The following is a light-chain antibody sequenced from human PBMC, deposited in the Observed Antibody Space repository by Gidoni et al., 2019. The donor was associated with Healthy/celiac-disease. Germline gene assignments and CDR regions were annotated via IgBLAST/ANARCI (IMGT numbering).Light chain of an antibody. Sequence: DIVMTQSPLSLPVTPGEPASISSRSRQSLLHSNGYNYLDWYLQKQVQSPQLLIYLGSNRASVVPDRFSGSGSGTDFTLKISRVEADDVGVYYCMQALQISWTFGQGTKVEIK. J-gene: IGKJ1*01. CDR2: LGS. CDR1: QSLLHSNGYNY. V-gene: IGKV2-28*01. CDR3: MQALQISWT.